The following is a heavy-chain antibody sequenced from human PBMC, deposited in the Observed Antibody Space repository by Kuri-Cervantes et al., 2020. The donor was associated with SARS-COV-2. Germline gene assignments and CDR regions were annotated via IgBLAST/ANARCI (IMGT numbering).Heavy chain of an antibody. D-gene: IGHD5-18*01. J-gene: IGHJ5*02. V-gene: IGHV4-38-2*01. CDR1: GYSISSGYY. CDR3: ARLGGYRSGYNWFDP. Sequence: SETLSLTCAVSGYSISSGYYWGWIRQPPGKGLEWIGSIYTTGSTNYNPSLESRVTMSVDTSKNQFSLNLISVTAADTAVYYCARLGGYRSGYNWFDPWGQGTLVTVS. CDR2: IYTTGST.